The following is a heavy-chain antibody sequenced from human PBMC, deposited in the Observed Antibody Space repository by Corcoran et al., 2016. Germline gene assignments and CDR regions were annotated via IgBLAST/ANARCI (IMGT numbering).Heavy chain of an antibody. Sequence: EVQLVESGGGLVQPGRSLRLSCTASGFTFGDYAMSWFRQAPGKGLEWVGFIRSKAYGGTKEYASSVKGRFTISRDDSKSIAYLQMNSLKNEDTVVYCWTGEEGHQLLKGWLDPWGQGTLVTVSS. CDR1: GFTFGDYA. J-gene: IGHJ5*02. D-gene: IGHD2-2*01. CDR2: IRSKAYGGTK. V-gene: IGHV3-49*03. CDR3: TGEEGHQLLKGWLDP.